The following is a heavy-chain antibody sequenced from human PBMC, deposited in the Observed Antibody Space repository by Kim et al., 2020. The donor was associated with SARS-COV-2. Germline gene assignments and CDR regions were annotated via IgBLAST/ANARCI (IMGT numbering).Heavy chain of an antibody. D-gene: IGHD3-22*01. CDR3: AKDGEGQSGYYGSSGGNWFDP. V-gene: IGHV3-23*01. J-gene: IGHJ5*02. Sequence: GGSLRLSCAASGFTFSSYAMSWVRQAPGKGLEWVSAISGSGGNTYYADSVKGRFTISRDNSKNTLYLQMNSLRAEDTAVYYCAKDGEGQSGYYGSSGGNWFDPWRQATLVTVSS. CDR2: ISGSGGNT. CDR1: GFTFSSYA.